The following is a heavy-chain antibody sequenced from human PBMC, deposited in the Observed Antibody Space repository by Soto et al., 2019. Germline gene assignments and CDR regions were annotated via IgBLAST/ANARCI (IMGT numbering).Heavy chain of an antibody. CDR3: ARGRGYQYYGMDV. CDR2: ISGSGGST. CDR1: GFTFSSYA. J-gene: IGHJ6*02. V-gene: IGHV3-23*01. Sequence: EVQLLESGGGLVQPGGSLRLSCAASGFTFSSYAMSWVRQAPGKGLEWVSAISGSGGSTYYADSVKGRFTISRDNSKNPLYLQMNSLRADDTAVYYCARGRGYQYYGMDVWGQGTTVTVSS.